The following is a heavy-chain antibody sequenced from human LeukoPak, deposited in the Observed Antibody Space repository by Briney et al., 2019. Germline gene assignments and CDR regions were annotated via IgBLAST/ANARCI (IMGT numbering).Heavy chain of an antibody. J-gene: IGHJ6*02. CDR3: AKSSSSSWYWYYGMDV. CDR1: GFTVSSNY. D-gene: IGHD6-13*01. Sequence: GWSLRLSCAASGFTVSSNYMSWVRQAPGKGLEWVSVIYSGGSTYYADSVKGRFTISRDNSKNTLYLQMNSLRAEDTAVYYCAKSSSSSWYWYYGMDVWGQGTTVTVSS. CDR2: IYSGGST. V-gene: IGHV3-53*05.